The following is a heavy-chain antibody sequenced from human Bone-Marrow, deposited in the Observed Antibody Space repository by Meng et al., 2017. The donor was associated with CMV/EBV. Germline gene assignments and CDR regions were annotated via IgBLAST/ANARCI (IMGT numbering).Heavy chain of an antibody. V-gene: IGHV3-23*01. J-gene: IGHJ5*02. CDR1: GFTFSSYA. CDR3: AKAHYADPS. CDR2: ISAGGGST. D-gene: IGHD4-17*01. Sequence: LSLTCAASGFTFSSYAMTWVRQAPGKGLEWASAISAGGGSTFYADSVKGRYTISRDNSKDTLYLQMNSLRAEDTAIYYCAKAHYADPSWGQGTLVTVSS.